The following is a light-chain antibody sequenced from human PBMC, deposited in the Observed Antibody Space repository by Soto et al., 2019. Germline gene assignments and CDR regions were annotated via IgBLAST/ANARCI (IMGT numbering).Light chain of an antibody. J-gene: IGKJ1*01. CDR1: QSLRNSY. CDR3: QQYGSSPRT. V-gene: IGKV3-20*01. Sequence: EIVLTQSPGTLSLSPGERATLSCRASQSLRNSYLAWYQQKPGQAPSLLIYGASDRATGTPDRFSGSGSGTDFTLTISRLEPEDFAVYFCQQYGSSPRTFGQGTKVEIK. CDR2: GAS.